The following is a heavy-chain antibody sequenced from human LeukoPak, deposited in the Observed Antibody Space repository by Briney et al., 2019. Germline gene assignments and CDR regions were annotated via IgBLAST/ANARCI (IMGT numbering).Heavy chain of an antibody. Sequence: GGSLRFSCSASGFTFSSYAMHRVRQAPGKGLEYVSAISSNGGSTYYADSVKGRFTISRDNSKNTLYLQMSSLRAEDTAVYYCVKGTTGYFDYWGQGTLVTVSS. CDR2: ISSNGGST. V-gene: IGHV3-64D*06. J-gene: IGHJ4*02. CDR3: VKGTTGYFDY. CDR1: GFTFSSYA. D-gene: IGHD4-17*01.